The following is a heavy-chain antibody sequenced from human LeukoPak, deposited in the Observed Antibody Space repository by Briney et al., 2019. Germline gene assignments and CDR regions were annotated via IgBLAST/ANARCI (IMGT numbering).Heavy chain of an antibody. CDR1: GFTFSSYA. CDR3: AREIESMDV. J-gene: IGHJ6*02. V-gene: IGHV3-30-3*01. CDR2: ISYDGSNK. Sequence: GGSLRLSCAASGFTFSSYAMHWVRQAPGKGLEWVAVISYDGSNKYYADSVKGRFTISRDNSKNTLYLQMNSLRAEDTAVCYCAREIESMDVWGQGTTVTVSS.